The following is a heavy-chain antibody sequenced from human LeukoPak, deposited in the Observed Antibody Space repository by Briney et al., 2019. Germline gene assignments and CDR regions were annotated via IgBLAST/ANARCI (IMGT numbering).Heavy chain of an antibody. Sequence: GGSLRLSCAASGFTFSNSWMHWVRQTPGKGPVWVSCINTDGNIMRYADSVKGRFTISRDNAKNSLYLQMNSLRAEDTAVYYCARVDIVVSTDYYYYGMDVWGQGTTVTVSS. V-gene: IGHV3-74*01. D-gene: IGHD2-15*01. CDR3: ARVDIVVSTDYYYYGMDV. J-gene: IGHJ6*02. CDR2: INTDGNIM. CDR1: GFTFSNSW.